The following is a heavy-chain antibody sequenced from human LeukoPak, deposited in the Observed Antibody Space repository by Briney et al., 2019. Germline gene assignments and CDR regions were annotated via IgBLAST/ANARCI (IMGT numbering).Heavy chain of an antibody. J-gene: IGHJ4*02. Sequence: PGGSLRLSCAASGFTVSSNYMSWVRQAPGKGLEWVSVIYSGGRTYYADSVKGRFTISSHNSKNTPYLQMNSLRAEDTAVYYCARVNGGGFDHWGQGTLVTVSA. CDR3: ARVNGGGFDH. CDR2: IYSGGRT. D-gene: IGHD3-10*01. CDR1: GFTVSSNY. V-gene: IGHV3-53*04.